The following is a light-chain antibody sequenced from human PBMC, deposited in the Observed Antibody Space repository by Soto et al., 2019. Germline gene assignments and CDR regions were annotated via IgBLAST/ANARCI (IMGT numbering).Light chain of an antibody. CDR3: QSYDSSLSGSNWV. J-gene: IGLJ3*02. CDR2: GNN. CDR1: SSNIGAGHD. V-gene: IGLV1-40*01. Sequence: QPVLTQPPSVSGAPGQSVTISCTGSSSNIGAGHDVHWYQQFPGTAPKVLIYGNNNRPSGVPDRFSGSKSGTSASLAITGLQAEDEADYYCQSYDSSLSGSNWVFGGGTKLTVL.